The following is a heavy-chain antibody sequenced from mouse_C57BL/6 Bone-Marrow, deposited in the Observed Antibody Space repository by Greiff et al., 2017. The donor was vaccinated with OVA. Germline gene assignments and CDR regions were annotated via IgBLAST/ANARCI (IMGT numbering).Heavy chain of an antibody. D-gene: IGHD1-1*01. CDR3: ARQGYYGRGYFDV. CDR2: FHPYNDDT. CDR1: GYTFTTYP. V-gene: IGHV1-47*01. Sequence: VKLVESGAELVKPGASVKMSCKASGYTFTTYPIEWMKQNHGKSLEWIGNFHPYNDDTKYNEKFKGKATLTVEKSSSTVYLELSRLTSDDSAVYYCARQGYYGRGYFDVWGTGTTVTVSS. J-gene: IGHJ1*03.